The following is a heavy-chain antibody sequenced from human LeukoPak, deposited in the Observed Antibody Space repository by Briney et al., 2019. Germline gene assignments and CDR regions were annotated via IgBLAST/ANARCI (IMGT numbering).Heavy chain of an antibody. CDR1: GFTFSSYA. J-gene: IGHJ4*02. CDR3: AKFGAGNYFDY. CDR2: ISGSGGST. Sequence: GGSLRLSCAASGFTFSSYAMSWVRQAPGEGLEWVSAISGSGGSTYYADSVKGRFPISRDNSKNTLYLQMNSLRAEDTAVYYCAKFGAGNYFDYWGQGTLVTVSS. D-gene: IGHD3-3*01. V-gene: IGHV3-23*01.